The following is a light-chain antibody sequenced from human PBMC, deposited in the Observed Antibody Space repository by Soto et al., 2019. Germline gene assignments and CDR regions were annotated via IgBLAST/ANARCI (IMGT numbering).Light chain of an antibody. Sequence: QAVVTQAPSLTLSPGRTGTFTSGSSTGAVTSGLYPYWIQQKPGQAPRTLIYDTSNRHSWTPARFSGSLLGGKAALTLSGAQPEDEADYYCLLSYSGGRRVFGGGTKVTVL. CDR1: TGAVTSGLY. J-gene: IGLJ2*01. CDR2: DTS. CDR3: LLSYSGGRRV. V-gene: IGLV7-46*01.